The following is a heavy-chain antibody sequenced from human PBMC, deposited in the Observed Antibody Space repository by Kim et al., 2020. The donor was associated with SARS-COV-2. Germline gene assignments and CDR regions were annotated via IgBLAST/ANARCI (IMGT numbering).Heavy chain of an antibody. D-gene: IGHD1-26*01. V-gene: IGHV3-30*01. CDR2: K. CDR3: ARGATKYYFDY. J-gene: IGHJ4*02. Sequence: KYSADSGKCRFTIARYNSKNTLYLQRNSLRAEDTAVYYCARGATKYYFDYWGQGTLVTVSS.